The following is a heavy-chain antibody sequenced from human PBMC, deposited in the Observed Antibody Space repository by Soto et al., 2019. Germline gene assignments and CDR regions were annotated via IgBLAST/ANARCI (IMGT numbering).Heavy chain of an antibody. CDR3: AREYYDILTGYRPYGMDV. J-gene: IGHJ6*02. V-gene: IGHV3-7*03. Sequence: GGSLRLSCAASGFTFSSYWMSWVRQAPGKGLEWVANIKQDGSEKYYVDSVKGRFTISRDNAKNSLYLQMNSLRAEDTAVYYCAREYYDILTGYRPYGMDVWGQGTTVTVSS. CDR2: IKQDGSEK. CDR1: GFTFSSYW. D-gene: IGHD3-9*01.